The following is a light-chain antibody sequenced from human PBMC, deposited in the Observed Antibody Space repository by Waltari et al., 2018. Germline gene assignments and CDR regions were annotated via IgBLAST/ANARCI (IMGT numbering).Light chain of an antibody. J-gene: IGKJ1*01. CDR2: GAS. CDR1: QSVSSA. Sequence: EIVLTQSPGILSLSPGERVTLSCRASQSVSSALAWYQQKPGQAPRLLIYGASSRATGIPDRFSGSGSGTDFTLTISRLEPEDFAVYYCQHYVRLPVTFGRGTKVEIK. CDR3: QHYVRLPVT. V-gene: IGKV3-20*01.